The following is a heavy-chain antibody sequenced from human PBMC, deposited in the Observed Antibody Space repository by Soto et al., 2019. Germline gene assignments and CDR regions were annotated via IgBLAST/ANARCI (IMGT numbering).Heavy chain of an antibody. V-gene: IGHV4-4*02. CDR3: ARIIAARYYYFDF. J-gene: IGHJ4*02. Sequence: SETLSLTCAVSDGPIRSSNWRSCVRQPPGKGLEWIGEIYHSGSTNYNPSLKSRVTISVDKSKNQFSLKLSSVTAADTAVYYCARIIAARYYYFDFWGEGTLVTRSS. CDR2: IYHSGST. D-gene: IGHD6-13*01. CDR1: DGPIRSSNW.